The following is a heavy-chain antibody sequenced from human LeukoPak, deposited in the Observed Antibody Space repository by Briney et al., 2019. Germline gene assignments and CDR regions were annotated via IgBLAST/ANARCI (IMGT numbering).Heavy chain of an antibody. CDR3: ARSGSGDVLLWFGELFYFDY. J-gene: IGHJ4*02. V-gene: IGHV1-18*04. CDR2: ISAYNGNT. Sequence: GASVKVSCKASGYTFTSYGISWVRQAPGQGLEWMGWISAYNGNTNYAQKLQGRVTMTTDTSTSTAYMELRSLRSDDTAVYYCARSGSGDVLLWFGELFYFDYWGQGTLATVSS. D-gene: IGHD3-10*01. CDR1: GYTFTSYG.